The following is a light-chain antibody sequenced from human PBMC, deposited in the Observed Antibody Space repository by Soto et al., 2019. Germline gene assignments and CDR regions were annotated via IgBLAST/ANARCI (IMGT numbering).Light chain of an antibody. CDR3: SSYAGSNNLA. Sequence: QSALTQPPSASGSPGQSVTISCTGTSSDVGDYNYVSWYQQHPGKAPKLMIYEVSKRPSGVPDRFSGSKSGNTASLTVSGLQAEDEADYYRSSYAGSNNLAFGGGTKLTVL. V-gene: IGLV2-8*01. CDR2: EVS. J-gene: IGLJ3*02. CDR1: SSDVGDYNY.